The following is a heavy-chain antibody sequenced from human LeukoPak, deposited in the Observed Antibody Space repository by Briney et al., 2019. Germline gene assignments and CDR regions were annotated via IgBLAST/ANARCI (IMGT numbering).Heavy chain of an antibody. CDR1: GVTVISNY. CDR3: ARDPPYDY. CDR2: IYSGGST. Sequence: GGSLRVSCAASGVTVISNYLSWVREAPGEGLGCGSHIYSGGSTYYADSAKGRFTISRDDSKNSLYPQMNRLRAEDTAVYYCARDPPYDYWGQGTLVTVSS. J-gene: IGHJ4*02. V-gene: IGHV3-66*01.